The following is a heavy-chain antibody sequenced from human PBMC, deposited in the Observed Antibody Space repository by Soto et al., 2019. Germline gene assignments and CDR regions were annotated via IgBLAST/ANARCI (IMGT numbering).Heavy chain of an antibody. CDR2: IYYSGST. CDR1: GGSISSSSYY. Sequence: SETLSLPCTVSGGSISSSSYYWGWIRQPPGKGLEWIGSIYYSGSTYYNPSLKSRVTISVDTSKNQFSLKLSSVTAADTAVYYCAIRGSYYDISYGMDVWGQGTTVTV. V-gene: IGHV4-39*01. D-gene: IGHD3-9*01. J-gene: IGHJ6*02. CDR3: AIRGSYYDISYGMDV.